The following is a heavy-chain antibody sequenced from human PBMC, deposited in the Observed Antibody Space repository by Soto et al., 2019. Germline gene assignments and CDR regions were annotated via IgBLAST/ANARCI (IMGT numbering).Heavy chain of an antibody. Sequence: AGGSLRLSCAASGFTFSSYGMHWVRQAPGKGLEWVAVISYDGSNKYYADSVKGRFTISRDNSKNTLYLQMNSLRAEDTAVYYCAKEGMEWLTPWYYFEYWGQG. CDR1: GFTFSSYG. D-gene: IGHD3-3*01. V-gene: IGHV3-30*18. CDR2: ISYDGSNK. CDR3: AKEGMEWLTPWYYFEY. J-gene: IGHJ4*02.